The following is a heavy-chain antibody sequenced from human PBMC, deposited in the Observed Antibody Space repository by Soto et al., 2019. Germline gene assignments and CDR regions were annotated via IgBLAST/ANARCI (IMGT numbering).Heavy chain of an antibody. J-gene: IGHJ4*02. CDR1: GGSISGYY. V-gene: IGHV4-4*08. Sequence: SETLSLTCTVSGGSISGYYWSWLRQPPGKGLEWIGYIYSIGSTNYNPSLRSRVTMSIDTSQEQFFLRLTSVTAADTGVYFCARTLGPQVTGYVDSDYRWTIDQWGQGTLVTVSS. CDR3: ARTLGPQVTGYVDSDYRWTIDQ. D-gene: IGHD4-4*01. CDR2: IYSIGST.